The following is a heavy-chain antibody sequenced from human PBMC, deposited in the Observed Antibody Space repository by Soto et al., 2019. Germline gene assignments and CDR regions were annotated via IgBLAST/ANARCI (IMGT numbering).Heavy chain of an antibody. J-gene: IGHJ6*03. CDR2: ISAYNGNT. V-gene: IGHV1-18*01. CDR1: GYTFTSYG. CDR3: ARDPPEGVYYYYMDV. Sequence: ASVKVSCKASGYTFTSYGISWVRQAPGQGLEWMGWISAYNGNTNYAQKLQGRVTMTTDTSTSTAYMELRSLRSDDTAVYYCARDPPEGVYYYYMDVWGKGTTVTVSS.